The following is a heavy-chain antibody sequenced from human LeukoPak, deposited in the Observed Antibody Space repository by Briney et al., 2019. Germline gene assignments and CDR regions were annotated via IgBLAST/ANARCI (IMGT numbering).Heavy chain of an antibody. Sequence: GGSLRLSCAASEFTFSSYSMNWVRQAPGKGLEWVSYISSGSRTIYYADSVKGRFTISRDNSKNTLYLQMNSLRAEDTAVHYCARDGLVAATYYYYYMDVWGKGTTVTVSS. J-gene: IGHJ6*03. D-gene: IGHD2-15*01. CDR2: ISSGSRTI. CDR3: ARDGLVAATYYYYYMDV. CDR1: EFTFSSYS. V-gene: IGHV3-48*01.